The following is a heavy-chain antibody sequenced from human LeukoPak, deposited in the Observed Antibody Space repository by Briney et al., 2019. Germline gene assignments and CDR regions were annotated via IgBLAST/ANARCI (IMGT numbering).Heavy chain of an antibody. CDR3: ARVHRLGWSQLHY. V-gene: IGHV1-18*01. J-gene: IGHJ4*02. CDR2: ISDYNGNT. Sequence: GASVKVSSKASGYTFTSYGVSWGRHAPGQGLEWMGWISDYNGNTNYAQKLQCRVTMTTDTSTSTAYMELRSLRSDDTAVYYCARVHRLGWSQLHYWGQGTLVTVSS. CDR1: GYTFTSYG. D-gene: IGHD3-16*01.